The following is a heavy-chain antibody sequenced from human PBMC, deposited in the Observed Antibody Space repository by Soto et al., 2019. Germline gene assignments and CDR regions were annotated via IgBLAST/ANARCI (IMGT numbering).Heavy chain of an antibody. CDR2: ICATGTT. V-gene: IGHV4-4*07. D-gene: IGHD1-1*01. CDR1: GPSISGFS. J-gene: IGHJ5*02. Sequence: XETRSLTCTVSGPSISGFSCSWIRKSAGKGLDWIGRICATGTTDYNPSLKSRVMMSVDSSKKQFSLKLRSVTAADTAVYYCVRDGTKTLRDWFDPWGQGISATVSS. CDR3: VRDGTKTLRDWFDP.